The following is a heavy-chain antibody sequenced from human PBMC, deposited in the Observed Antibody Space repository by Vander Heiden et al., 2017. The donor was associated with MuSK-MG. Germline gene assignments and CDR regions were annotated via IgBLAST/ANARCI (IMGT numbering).Heavy chain of an antibody. Sequence: QVQLVQSGAEVKKPGSSVKVSCKASGGTFSSYAISWVRQAPGQGLEWMGRIIPILGIANYAQKFQGRVTITADKSTSTAYMELSSLRSEDTAVYYCARDVGIFGVVIKYWGQGTLVTVSS. J-gene: IGHJ4*02. D-gene: IGHD3-3*01. V-gene: IGHV1-69*04. CDR2: IIPILGIA. CDR3: ARDVGIFGVVIKY. CDR1: GGTFSSYA.